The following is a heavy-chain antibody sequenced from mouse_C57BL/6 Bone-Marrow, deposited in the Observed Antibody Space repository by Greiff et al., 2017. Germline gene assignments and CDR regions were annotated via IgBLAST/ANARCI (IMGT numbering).Heavy chain of an antibody. CDR1: GFTFSSYA. CDR2: ISDGGSYT. D-gene: IGHD1-1*01. V-gene: IGHV5-4*01. J-gene: IGHJ2*01. CDR3: AREFPSYYGSSYYYFDY. Sequence: EVQLVESGGGLVKPGGSLKLSCAASGFTFSSYAMSWVRQTPEKRLEWVATISDGGSYTYYPDNVKGRFTITRDNAKNNLYLQMSHLKSEDTAMXYCAREFPSYYGSSYYYFDYWGQGTTLTVSS.